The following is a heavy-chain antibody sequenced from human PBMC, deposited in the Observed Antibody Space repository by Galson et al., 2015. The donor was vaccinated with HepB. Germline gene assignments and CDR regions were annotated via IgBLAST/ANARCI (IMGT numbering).Heavy chain of an antibody. CDR3: SRHPTIYGGNFDY. CDR1: GGSISSTSYY. D-gene: IGHD4-23*01. CDR2: ISFSGST. J-gene: IGHJ4*02. V-gene: IGHV4-39*01. Sequence: SETLSLTCTVSGGSISSTSYYWGWIRQPPGKGLEWVGSISFSGSTYYNPSLKSRVTISVDTSKTQFSLKLSSMTAADTAVYYCSRHPTIYGGNFDYWGQGTLVTVSS.